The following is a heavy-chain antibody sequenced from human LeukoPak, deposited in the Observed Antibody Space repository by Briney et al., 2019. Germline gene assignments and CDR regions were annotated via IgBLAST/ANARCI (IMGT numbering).Heavy chain of an antibody. D-gene: IGHD1-1*01. Sequence: GGSLRLSCAASGFTFSRYWMHWVRQAPGKGLVWVSRINSDGSSTSYADSVKGRFTISRDNAKNTLYLQMNSLRAEDTAVYYCARPGTGYDYYYGMDVWGQGTTVTVSS. CDR1: GFTFSRYW. CDR2: INSDGSST. CDR3: ARPGTGYDYYYGMDV. J-gene: IGHJ6*02. V-gene: IGHV3-74*01.